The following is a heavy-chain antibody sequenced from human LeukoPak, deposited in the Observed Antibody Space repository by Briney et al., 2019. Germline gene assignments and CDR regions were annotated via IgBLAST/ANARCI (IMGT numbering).Heavy chain of an antibody. CDR1: GFIFSDYY. Sequence: GSLRLSCAASGFIFSDYYMSWIRQAPGEGLEWISYISSSGSTKYYADSVKGRFTISRDNAKNSLYLQMNSLRAEDTAVYYCARLRYCSSSSCYGLYYFDHWGQGTLVTVSS. CDR3: ARLRYCSSSSCYGLYYFDH. J-gene: IGHJ4*02. V-gene: IGHV3-11*01. CDR2: ISSSGSTK. D-gene: IGHD2-2*01.